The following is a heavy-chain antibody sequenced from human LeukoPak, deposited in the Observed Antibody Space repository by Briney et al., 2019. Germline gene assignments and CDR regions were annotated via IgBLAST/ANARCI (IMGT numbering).Heavy chain of an antibody. CDR1: GGTFSSYA. J-gene: IGHJ3*02. CDR3: ARATHYDSSGYYYGAFDI. D-gene: IGHD3-22*01. Sequence: SVKVSCKASGGTFSSYAISWVRQAPGQGLEWMGRIIPILGIANYAQKFQGRVTITADKSTSTAYMELSSLRSEDTAVYYCARATHYDSSGYYYGAFDIWGQGTMVTVSS. V-gene: IGHV1-69*04. CDR2: IIPILGIA.